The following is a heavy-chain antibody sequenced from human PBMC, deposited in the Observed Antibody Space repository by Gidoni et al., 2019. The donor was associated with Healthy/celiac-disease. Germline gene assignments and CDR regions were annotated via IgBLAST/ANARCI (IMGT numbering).Heavy chain of an antibody. V-gene: IGHV3-30-3*01. CDR1: GFTFSSYA. D-gene: IGHD5-18*01. Sequence: QVQLVESGGGVVQPGRSLRLSCAASGFTFSSYAMHWVRQAPGKGLEWVAVISYDGSNKYYADSVKGRFTISRDNSKNTLYLQMNSLRAEDTAVYYCARDDRYSYGNPPWYFDLWCRGTLVTVSS. J-gene: IGHJ2*01. CDR3: ARDDRYSYGNPPWYFDL. CDR2: ISYDGSNK.